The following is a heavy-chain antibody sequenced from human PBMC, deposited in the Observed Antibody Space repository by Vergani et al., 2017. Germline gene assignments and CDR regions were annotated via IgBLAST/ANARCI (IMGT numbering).Heavy chain of an antibody. D-gene: IGHD6-13*01. Sequence: QLQLQQWGAGLLKPSETLSLTCAVYGGSFSGYYWSWIRQPPGKGLEWIGEINHSGSTNYNPSLKSRVTISVDTSKNQFSLKLSSVTAADTAVYYCARDIAAADLPEPKWFDPWGQGTLVTVSS. CDR2: INHSGST. CDR3: ARDIAAADLPEPKWFDP. J-gene: IGHJ5*02. CDR1: GGSFSGYY. V-gene: IGHV4-34*01.